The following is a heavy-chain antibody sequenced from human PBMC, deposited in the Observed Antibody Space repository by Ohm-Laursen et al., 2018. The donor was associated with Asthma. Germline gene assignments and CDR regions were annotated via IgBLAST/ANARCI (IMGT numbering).Heavy chain of an antibody. CDR2: ISSSI. Sequence: SLRLSCAASGFTFSSYAMSWVRQAPGKGLEWVSAISSSISYADSVKGRFTISRDNSKNTLYLQMNSLRAEDTALYYCAKATTSGQLLNDYWGQGTLVTVSS. J-gene: IGHJ4*02. CDR1: GFTFSSYA. D-gene: IGHD3-10*01. CDR3: AKATTSGQLLNDY. V-gene: IGHV3-23*01.